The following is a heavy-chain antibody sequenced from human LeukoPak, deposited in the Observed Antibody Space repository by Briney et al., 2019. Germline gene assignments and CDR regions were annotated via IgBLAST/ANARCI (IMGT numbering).Heavy chain of an antibody. CDR3: ARGSSTSSYHYYYYGMDV. Sequence: PSQTLSLTCAVSGGSLSSGGYSWSWLRQPPGRGLGWVGYIYHSGSTYYNPSLKSRVTISVDRSKNQFSLKLSSVTAADTAVYYCARGSSTSSYHYYYYGMDVWGQGTTVTVSS. J-gene: IGHJ6*02. CDR2: IYHSGST. V-gene: IGHV4-30-2*01. CDR1: GGSLSSGGYS. D-gene: IGHD2-2*01.